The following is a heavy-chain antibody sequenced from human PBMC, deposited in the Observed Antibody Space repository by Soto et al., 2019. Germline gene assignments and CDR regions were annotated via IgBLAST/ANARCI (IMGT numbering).Heavy chain of an antibody. CDR2: ISGTGGST. J-gene: IGHJ4*02. Sequence: EVQLLESGGGLVQPGGSLRLSCAASGFTFSNYAMSWVRQAPGRGLEWVSIISGTGGSTYYADSVKGRFTISRDNSQNTLYLQMNSLRAEDTALYYCAKEQSWKATDYWGQGTLVTIFS. V-gene: IGHV3-23*01. CDR1: GFTFSNYA. D-gene: IGHD1-1*01. CDR3: AKEQSWKATDY.